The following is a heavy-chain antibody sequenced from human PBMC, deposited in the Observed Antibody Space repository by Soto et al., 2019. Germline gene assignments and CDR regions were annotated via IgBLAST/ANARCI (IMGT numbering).Heavy chain of an antibody. CDR1: GGSISSSSYY. Sequence: SETLSLTCTVSGGSISSSSYYWGWILQPPGKGLEWIGSIYYSGSTYYNPSLKSRVTISVDTSKNQFSLKLSSVTAADTALYYCATDDYGIFPYWGQGSLVTVSS. J-gene: IGHJ4*02. CDR3: ATDDYGIFPY. V-gene: IGHV4-39*02. CDR2: IYYSGST. D-gene: IGHD3-10*01.